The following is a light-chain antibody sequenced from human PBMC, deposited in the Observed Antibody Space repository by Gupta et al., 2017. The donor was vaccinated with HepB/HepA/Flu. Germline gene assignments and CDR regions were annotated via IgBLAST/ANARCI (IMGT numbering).Light chain of an antibody. V-gene: IGLV1-51*01. Sequence: QSALTQPPSVSAAPGQKVSISCSGSSSNIGDSYNYVSWYQQFPGAAPKLLIYDNYKLPSEIPERFSGSRSGTSATLDITGLQTGDEAYYYFLTWDGSLSFGFFGTGTKVTVL. CDR1: SSNIGDSYNY. CDR3: LTWDGSLSFGF. J-gene: IGLJ1*01. CDR2: DNY.